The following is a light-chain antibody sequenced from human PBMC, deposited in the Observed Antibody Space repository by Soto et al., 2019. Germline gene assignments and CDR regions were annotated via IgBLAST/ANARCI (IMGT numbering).Light chain of an antibody. CDR1: SSDVGSYNL. CDR2: EVN. J-gene: IGLJ2*01. Sequence: QSALTQPASVSGSPGQSITISCTGTSSDVGSYNLVSWYQQHPGKAPKFMIYEVNKRPSGVSNRFSGSKSGNTASLTISGLQAEAEADYYCCSYAGSSTYVIFGGGTKLTVL. V-gene: IGLV2-23*02. CDR3: CSYAGSSTYVI.